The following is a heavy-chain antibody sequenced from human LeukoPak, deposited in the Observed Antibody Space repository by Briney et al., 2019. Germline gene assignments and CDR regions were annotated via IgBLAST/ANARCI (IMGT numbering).Heavy chain of an antibody. V-gene: IGHV3-23*01. CDR3: ATNPPEELFFFDY. Sequence: PGGSLRLSCSASGFSFSSYTMTWVRQAPGKGLEWVSAISGSGGSTYYADSVKGRFTISRDNSKNTLYLQMNSLRAEDTAVYYCATNPPEELFFFDYWGQGTLVTVSS. CDR1: GFSFSSYT. D-gene: IGHD1-14*01. J-gene: IGHJ4*02. CDR2: ISGSGGST.